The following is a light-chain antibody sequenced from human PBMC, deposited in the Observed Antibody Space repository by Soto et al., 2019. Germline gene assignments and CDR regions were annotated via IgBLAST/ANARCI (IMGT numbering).Light chain of an antibody. V-gene: IGLV2-23*01. Sequence: QSVLAQPASVSGSPGQSIIISCTGTSSDVGAYNSVSWYQQHPHRAPQVIIYKGTQRPSGVSNRFSGSTSGNAASLTISALQAADEADYFCCSSAPESTYVFGTGTKVTVL. CDR2: KGT. CDR3: CSSAPESTYV. J-gene: IGLJ1*01. CDR1: SSDVGAYNS.